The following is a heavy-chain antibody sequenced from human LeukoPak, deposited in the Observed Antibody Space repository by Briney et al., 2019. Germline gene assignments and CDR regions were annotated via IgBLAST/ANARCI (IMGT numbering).Heavy chain of an antibody. CDR2: ISYSGST. Sequence: SETLSLTCTVSGGSISSYYWSWIRQPPGKGLEWIAYISYSGSTNYNPSLRSRVTISLDTSKNHFSPKLSPVTAADTAVYYCARQNSGYDLGPFAYWGQGILVTVSS. CDR1: GGSISSYY. CDR3: ARQNSGYDLGPFAY. D-gene: IGHD5-12*01. V-gene: IGHV4-59*08. J-gene: IGHJ4*02.